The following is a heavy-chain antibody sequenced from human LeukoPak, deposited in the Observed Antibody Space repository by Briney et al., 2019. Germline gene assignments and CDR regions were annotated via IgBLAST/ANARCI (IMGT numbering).Heavy chain of an antibody. CDR1: GGSFSGYY. CDR2: INHSGST. V-gene: IGHV4-34*01. Sequence: PSETLSLTCAAYGGSFSGYYWSWIRQPPGKGLEWIGEINHSGSTNYNPSLKSRVTISVDTSKNQFSLKLSSVTAADTAVYYCXXXXXXXXSGYQLYFDYWGQGTLVTVSS. CDR3: XXXXXXXXSGYQLYFDY. J-gene: IGHJ4*02. D-gene: IGHD2-2*01.